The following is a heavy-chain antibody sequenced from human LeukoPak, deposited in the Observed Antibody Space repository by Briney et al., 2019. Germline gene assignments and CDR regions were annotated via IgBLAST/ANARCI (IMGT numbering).Heavy chain of an antibody. CDR3: ARDPIFSSKFSDAFDI. CDR2: INPNSGGT. V-gene: IGHV1-2*02. CDR1: GYTFTGYY. D-gene: IGHD2/OR15-2a*01. Sequence: ASVKVSCKASGYTFTGYYMHWVRQAPGQGFEWMGWINPNSGGTNFAQKFQGRVTMTSDTSMSTAYMYLSRLRSDDTAVYYCARDPIFSSKFSDAFDIWGQGTMVTVSS. J-gene: IGHJ3*02.